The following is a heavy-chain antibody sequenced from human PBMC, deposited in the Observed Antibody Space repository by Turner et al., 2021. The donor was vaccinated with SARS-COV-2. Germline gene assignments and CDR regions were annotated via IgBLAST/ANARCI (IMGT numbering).Heavy chain of an antibody. CDR3: ATSRSFDY. V-gene: IGHV3-74*01. D-gene: IGHD6-13*01. CDR2: IDTEGSTT. Sequence: EVQLVGSGGGLVQPGGSLRLSCAASGFTCSSYGMHWVRQAPGQGLMWVSRIDTEGSTTSYADSVKGRFTYFRDNAKNTLYLQMNSLRAEDTAVYYCATSRSFDYWGQGTLVTVSS. CDR1: GFTCSSYG. J-gene: IGHJ4*02.